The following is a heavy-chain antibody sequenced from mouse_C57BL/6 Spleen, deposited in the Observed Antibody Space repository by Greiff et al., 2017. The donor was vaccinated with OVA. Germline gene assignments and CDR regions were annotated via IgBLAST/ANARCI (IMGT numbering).Heavy chain of an antibody. CDR2: ISYDGSN. CDR1: GYSITSGYY. CDR3: ARLGLSWFAY. Sequence: DVHLVESGPGLVKPSQSLSLTCSVTGYSITSGYYWNWIRQFPGNKLEWMGYISYDGSNNYNPSLKNRISITRDTSKNQFFLKLNSVTTEDTATYYCARLGLSWFAYWGQGTLVTVSA. J-gene: IGHJ3*01. V-gene: IGHV3-6*01. D-gene: IGHD4-1*01.